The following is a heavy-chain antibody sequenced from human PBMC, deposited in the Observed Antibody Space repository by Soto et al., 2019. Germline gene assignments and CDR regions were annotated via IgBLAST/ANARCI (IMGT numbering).Heavy chain of an antibody. V-gene: IGHV3-23*01. CDR2: VGGQGSNT. D-gene: IGHD2-15*01. CDR3: AKDRVPDGIYSFDY. CDR1: GFIFSDYA. Sequence: PGGSLRLSCAASGFIFSDYAMSWVRQAPGKGLEWVSVVGGQGSNTYYADSVRGRFTVSRDDSRNTLYLRMDSLRVEDTAVYYCAKDRVPDGIYSFDYWGQGALVTVSS. J-gene: IGHJ4*02.